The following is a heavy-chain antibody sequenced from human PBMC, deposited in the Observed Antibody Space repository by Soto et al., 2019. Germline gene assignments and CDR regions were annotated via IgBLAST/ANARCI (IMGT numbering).Heavy chain of an antibody. CDR2: ISWNSGSI. V-gene: IGHV3-9*01. CDR3: AKDMGSTMVRGVIIDY. D-gene: IGHD3-10*01. Sequence: EVQLVESGGGLVQPGRSLRLSCAASGFTFDDYAMHWVRQAPGKGLEWVSGISWNSGSIGYADSVKGRFTISRDNAKNSLYLQMNSLRAEDTALYYCAKDMGSTMVRGVIIDYWGQGTLVTVSS. CDR1: GFTFDDYA. J-gene: IGHJ4*02.